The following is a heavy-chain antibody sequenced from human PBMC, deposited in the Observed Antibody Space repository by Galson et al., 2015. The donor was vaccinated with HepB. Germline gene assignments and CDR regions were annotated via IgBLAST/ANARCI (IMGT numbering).Heavy chain of an antibody. D-gene: IGHD6-13*01. CDR2: IYAGDSET. CDR3: ARSSLAAGVTSDF. J-gene: IGHJ4*02. V-gene: IGHV5-51*01. Sequence: QSGAEVKKPGESLKISCKGSGYSFTRYWIGWVRQMPGKGLEWMGIIYAGDSETRYSPSFQGQVTISADKSISTAYLQWSSLKASDTAIYYGARSSLAAGVTSDFWGQGTLVTVSS. CDR1: GYSFTRYW.